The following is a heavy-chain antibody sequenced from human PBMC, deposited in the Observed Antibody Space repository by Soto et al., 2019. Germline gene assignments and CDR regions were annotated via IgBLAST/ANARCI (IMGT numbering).Heavy chain of an antibody. CDR3: AKDQMHYGDYGSFDY. CDR2: ISYDGSNK. J-gene: IGHJ4*02. D-gene: IGHD4-17*01. V-gene: IGHV3-30*18. Sequence: QVQLVESGGGVVQPGRSLRLSCAASGFTFSSYGMHWVRQAPGKGLEWVAVISYDGSNKYYADSVKGRFTIYRDNSKNTLYLQMNSLRAEDTAVYYCAKDQMHYGDYGSFDYWGQGTLVTVSS. CDR1: GFTFSSYG.